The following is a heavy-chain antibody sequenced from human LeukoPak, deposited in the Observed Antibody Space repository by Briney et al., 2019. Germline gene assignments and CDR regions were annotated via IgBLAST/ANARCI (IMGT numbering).Heavy chain of an antibody. J-gene: IGHJ4*02. CDR2: IYTSGST. Sequence: SETLSLTCTVSGGSISSYYWSWIRQPAGKGLEWIGRIYTSGSTNYNPSLKSRVTMSVDTSKNQFSLKLGSVTAADTAVYYCAKTPWDVAAAGFYCDYWGQGTLVTVSS. D-gene: IGHD6-13*01. CDR1: GGSISSYY. V-gene: IGHV4-4*07. CDR3: AKTPWDVAAAGFYCDY.